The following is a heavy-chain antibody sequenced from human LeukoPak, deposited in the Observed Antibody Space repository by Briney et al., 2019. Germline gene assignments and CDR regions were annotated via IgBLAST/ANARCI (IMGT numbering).Heavy chain of an antibody. D-gene: IGHD3-10*01. J-gene: IGHJ3*02. CDR2: IYHSGST. CDR1: GYSISSGYY. V-gene: IGHV4-38-2*02. Sequence: SETLSLTXTVSGYSISSGYYWGWMRQPPGKGLEWIGYIYHSGSTYYNPSLKSRVTISVDTSKNQFSLKLTSVTAADTAVYYCARPGLRGAFDIWGQGTMVSISS. CDR3: ARPGLRGAFDI.